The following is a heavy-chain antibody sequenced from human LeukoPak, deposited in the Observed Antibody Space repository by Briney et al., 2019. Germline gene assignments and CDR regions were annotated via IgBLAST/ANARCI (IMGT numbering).Heavy chain of an antibody. J-gene: IGHJ5*02. CDR1: GGSISSGDCY. CDR2: IYYSGNT. D-gene: IGHD5-18*01. Sequence: SQTLSLTCTVSGGSISSGDCYWTWIRQPPGKGLEWIGYIYYSGNTYYNPSLKSRVTISVDTSKNQFSLKLSSLTAADTAVYYCAATASNWFDPWGQGTLVTVSS. V-gene: IGHV4-30-4*08. CDR3: AATASNWFDP.